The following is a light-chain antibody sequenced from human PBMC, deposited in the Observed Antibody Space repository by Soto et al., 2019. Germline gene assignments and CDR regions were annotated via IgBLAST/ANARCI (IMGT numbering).Light chain of an antibody. CDR2: GAS. CDR1: QRGSSSY. V-gene: IGKV3-20*01. Sequence: EIVLTQSPGTLSLSPGERATLSCRASQRGSSSYLSWYQQKPGQAPRLLIYGASSRATGIPDRFSGSGSGTDLTLTISRLETEEFAVYSCQQYASPPVYIFGQGTKLAIK. J-gene: IGKJ2*01. CDR3: QQYASPPVYI.